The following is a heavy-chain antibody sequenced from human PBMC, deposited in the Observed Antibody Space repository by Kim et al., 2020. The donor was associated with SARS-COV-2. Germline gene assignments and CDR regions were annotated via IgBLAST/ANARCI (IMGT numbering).Heavy chain of an antibody. Sequence: GESLKISCKGSGYSFTSYWISWVRQMPGKGLEWMGRIDPSDSYTNYSPSFQGHVTISADKSISTAYLQWSSLKASDTAMYYCASGGYCSGGSCSQTYYYGMDVWGQGTTVTVSS. V-gene: IGHV5-10-1*01. CDR2: IDPSDSYT. CDR3: ASGGYCSGGSCSQTYYYGMDV. CDR1: GYSFTSYW. D-gene: IGHD2-15*01. J-gene: IGHJ6*02.